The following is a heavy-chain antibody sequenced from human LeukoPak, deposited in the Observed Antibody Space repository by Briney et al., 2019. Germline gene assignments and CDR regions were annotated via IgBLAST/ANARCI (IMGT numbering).Heavy chain of an antibody. CDR3: ARDQEGFDY. CDR2: IYPRDGST. CDR1: GYTFTSNY. J-gene: IGHJ4*02. Sequence: GASVKVSCKASGYTFTSNYIHWVRQAPGQGLEWMGMIYPRDGSTSYAQKFQGGVTVTRDTSTSTVHMELSGLRSEDTAVNYCARDQEGFDYWGQGTLVTVSS. V-gene: IGHV1-46*01.